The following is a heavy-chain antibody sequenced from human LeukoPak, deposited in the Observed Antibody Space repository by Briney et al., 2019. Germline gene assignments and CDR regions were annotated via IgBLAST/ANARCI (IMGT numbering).Heavy chain of an antibody. J-gene: IGHJ4*02. D-gene: IGHD6-6*01. CDR3: ARGHGYSSSESYY. Sequence: GSLRLSCAASGFTFSSHSMNWIRQPPGKGLEWIGEINHSGSTNYNPSLKSRVTISVDTSKNQFSLKLSSVTAADTAVYYCARGHGYSSSESYYWGQGTLVTVSS. CDR1: GFTFSSHS. V-gene: IGHV4-34*01. CDR2: INHSGST.